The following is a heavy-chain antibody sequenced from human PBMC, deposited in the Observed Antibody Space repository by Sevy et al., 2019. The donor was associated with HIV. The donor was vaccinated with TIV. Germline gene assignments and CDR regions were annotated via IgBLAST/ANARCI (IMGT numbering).Heavy chain of an antibody. CDR3: ARDQPTDFYYDSSGYHQNTVFDY. CDR1: GYTFTSYG. CDR2: ISAYNGNT. V-gene: IGHV1-18*01. Sequence: ASVKVSCKASGYTFTSYGISWVRQAPGQGLEWMGWISAYNGNTNYAQKLQGRVTMTTDTSTSTAYMERRSLRSDDTAVYYCARDQPTDFYYDSSGYHQNTVFDYWGQGTLVTVSS. D-gene: IGHD3-22*01. J-gene: IGHJ4*02.